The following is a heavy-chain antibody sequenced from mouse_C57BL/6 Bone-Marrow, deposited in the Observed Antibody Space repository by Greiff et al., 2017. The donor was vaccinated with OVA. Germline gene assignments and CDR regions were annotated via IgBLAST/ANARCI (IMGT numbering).Heavy chain of an antibody. CDR2: IDPENGDT. J-gene: IGHJ1*03. D-gene: IGHD1-1*01. V-gene: IGHV14-4*01. CDR3: TLYYYGSSYWYFDV. CDR1: GFNIKDDY. Sequence: VQLKQSGAELVRPGASVKLSCTASGFNIKDDYMHWVKQRPEQGLEWIGWIDPENGDTEYASKFQGKATITADTSSNTAYLQLSSLTSEDTAVYYCTLYYYGSSYWYFDVWGTGTTVTVSS.